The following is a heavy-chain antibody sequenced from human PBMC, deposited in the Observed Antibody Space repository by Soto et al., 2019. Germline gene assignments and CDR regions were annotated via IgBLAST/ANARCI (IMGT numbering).Heavy chain of an antibody. J-gene: IGHJ6*02. D-gene: IGHD4-17*01. CDR1: GFTFSSYS. Sequence: GGSLRLSCAASGFTFSSYSMNWVRQAPGKGLEWVSYISSSSSTIYYADSVKGRFTISRDNAKNSLYLQMNSLRDEDTAVYYCAREFLPGAVTTTYYYYGMDVWGQGTTVTVSS. V-gene: IGHV3-48*02. CDR2: ISSSSSTI. CDR3: AREFLPGAVTTTYYYYGMDV.